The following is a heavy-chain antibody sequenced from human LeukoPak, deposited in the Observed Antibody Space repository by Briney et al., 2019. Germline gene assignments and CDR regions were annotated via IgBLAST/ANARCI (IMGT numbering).Heavy chain of an antibody. CDR3: ARARPRRYCSGGSCYYFLLYYFDY. CDR2: INHSGST. J-gene: IGHJ4*02. D-gene: IGHD2-15*01. Sequence: SETLSLTCAVYGGSFSGYYWSWIRQPPGKGLEWIGEINHSGSTNYNPSLKSRVTISVDTSKNQFSLKLSSVTAADMAVYYCARARPRRYCSGGSCYYFLLYYFDYWGQGTLVTVSS. V-gene: IGHV4-34*01. CDR1: GGSFSGYY.